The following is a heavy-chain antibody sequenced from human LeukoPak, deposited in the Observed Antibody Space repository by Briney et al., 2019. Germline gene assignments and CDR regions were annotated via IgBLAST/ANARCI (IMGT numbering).Heavy chain of an antibody. V-gene: IGHV5-51*01. D-gene: IGHD3-16*02. CDR1: GYSFTSYW. CDR2: IYPGDSDT. CDR3: ARLMYYDYVWGSYRYTIDAAVYFGY. Sequence: GESLKISCKGSGYSFTSYWIGWVRQMPGKGLEWMGIIYPGDSDTRYSPSFQGQVTISADKSISTAYLQWSSLKASDTAMYYCARLMYYDYVWGSYRYTIDAAVYFGYWGQGTLVTVSS. J-gene: IGHJ4*02.